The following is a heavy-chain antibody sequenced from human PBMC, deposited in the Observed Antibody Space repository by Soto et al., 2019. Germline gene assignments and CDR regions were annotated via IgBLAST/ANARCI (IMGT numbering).Heavy chain of an antibody. J-gene: IGHJ5*02. Sequence: QPGGSLRLSCSASGLTFSSYAMHWVRQAPGKGLEYVSAISSNGGSTYYADSVKGRFTISRDNSKNTLYLQMSSLRAEDTAVYYCVRDRGVYIRDNWFDPWGQGTLVTVSS. CDR3: VRDRGVYIRDNWFDP. V-gene: IGHV3-64D*06. CDR1: GLTFSSYA. D-gene: IGHD3-10*01. CDR2: ISSNGGST.